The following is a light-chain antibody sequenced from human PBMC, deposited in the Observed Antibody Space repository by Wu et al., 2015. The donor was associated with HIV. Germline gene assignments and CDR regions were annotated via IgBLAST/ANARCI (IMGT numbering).Light chain of an antibody. CDR1: QSVSSSY. V-gene: IGKV3-20*01. J-gene: IGKJ2*01. CDR2: GAS. Sequence: EIVLTQSPGTLSLSPGERATLSCRASQSVSSSYVAWYQQKSGQAPRLFIYGASSRAAGIPDRFRGSGSGTDFTLTISRLEPEDSAVYYCQQYGSSPYTFGPRGPSWRS. CDR3: QQYGSSPYT.